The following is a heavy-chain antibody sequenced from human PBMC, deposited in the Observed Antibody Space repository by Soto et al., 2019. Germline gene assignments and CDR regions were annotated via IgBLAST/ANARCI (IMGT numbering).Heavy chain of an antibody. CDR3: ARDTVPGLFPNNWFDP. J-gene: IGHJ5*02. D-gene: IGHD4-4*01. CDR2: IKQDGSEK. Sequence: GGSLRLSCAASGFTFSSYWMSWVRKAPGKGLEWVANIKQDGSEKYYVDSVKGRFTISRDNAKNSLYLQMNSLRAEDTAVYYCARDTVPGLFPNNWFDPWGQGTLVTVSS. V-gene: IGHV3-7*01. CDR1: GFTFSSYW.